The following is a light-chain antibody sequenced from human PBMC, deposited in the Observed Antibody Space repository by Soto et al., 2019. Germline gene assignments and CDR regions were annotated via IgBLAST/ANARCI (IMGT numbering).Light chain of an antibody. J-gene: IGKJ1*01. CDR1: QSLTSTY. CDR3: QQYVDSPWT. Sequence: EIVLTQSPGSLSLSPGERVTLSCRASQSLTSTYVAWYQQKLGQAPRLLIFGAYVRATGVPDRFSGSGSGTDFTLTISRLEPEDSAVYFCQQYVDSPWTFGQGTKVDIK. V-gene: IGKV3-20*01. CDR2: GAY.